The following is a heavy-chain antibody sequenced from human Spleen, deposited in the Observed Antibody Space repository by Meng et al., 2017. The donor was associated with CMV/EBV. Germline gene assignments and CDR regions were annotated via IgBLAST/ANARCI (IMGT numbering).Heavy chain of an antibody. Sequence: ASVQVSCKASGYTFTSYDINWVRQATGQGLEWMGWMNPNSGNTGYAQKFQGRVTMTRNTSISTAYMELSSLRSEDTAVYYCARGPSITAGFDYWGQGTLVTVSS. D-gene: IGHD3-16*01. CDR2: MNPNSGNT. V-gene: IGHV1-8*01. J-gene: IGHJ4*02. CDR1: GYTFTSYD. CDR3: ARGPSITAGFDY.